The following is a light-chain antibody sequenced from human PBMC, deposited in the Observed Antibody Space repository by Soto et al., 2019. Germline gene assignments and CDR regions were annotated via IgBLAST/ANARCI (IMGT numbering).Light chain of an antibody. J-gene: IGKJ1*01. CDR1: QRISSW. CDR2: EAS. CDR3: QQQNSYSTWT. V-gene: IGKV1-5*03. Sequence: DIPMTQSPSTLSASVGDRVTITCRASQRISSWLAWYQQKTGKAPKRLIYEASSLESGVASRFSGGGSGTEFSLTISSLQPDDFATYYCQQQNSYSTWTFGQGTKVDIK.